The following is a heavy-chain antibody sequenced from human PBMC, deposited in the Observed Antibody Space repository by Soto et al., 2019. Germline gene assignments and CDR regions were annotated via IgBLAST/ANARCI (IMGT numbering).Heavy chain of an antibody. CDR2: IYYSGRT. D-gene: IGHD4-17*01. V-gene: IGHV4-30-4*01. Sequence: QVQLQESGPGLVKPSQTLSLTCTVSGGSISSGDYYWRWIRQPPGKVLEWIGYIYYSGRTYYNPSLKSRVTISVDTSKNQFSLKLSSVTAADTAVYYCARAYGDYGGPPLDYWGQGTLVTVSS. CDR3: ARAYGDYGGPPLDY. CDR1: GGSISSGDYY. J-gene: IGHJ4*02.